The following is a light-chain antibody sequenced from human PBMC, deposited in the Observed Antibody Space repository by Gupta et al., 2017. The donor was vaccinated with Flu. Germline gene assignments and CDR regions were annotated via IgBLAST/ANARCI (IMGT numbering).Light chain of an antibody. CDR2: GSN. V-gene: IGLV1-44*01. J-gene: IGLJ1*01. Sequence: SVLAQPPSASGTPGQRVTITCSGSSSNIGSNAVNWYQPVPGTSPKLLIYGSNKRPSGVPARFAASKSGTSAALAISGLPAEEEAAYYCEAWDDSLNGHYVFGTGTNVTVL. CDR3: EAWDDSLNGHYV. CDR1: SSNIGSNA.